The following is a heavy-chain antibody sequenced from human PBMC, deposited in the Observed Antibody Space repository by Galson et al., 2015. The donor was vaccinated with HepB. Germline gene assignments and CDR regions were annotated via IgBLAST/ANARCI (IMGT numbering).Heavy chain of an antibody. CDR2: IYRTGTI. J-gene: IGHJ4*02. D-gene: IGHD3-22*01. Sequence: LTCAVSGGSITSGDYSWSWIRQPPGKGLVWIGYIYRTGTIYYNPSLKSRVTISVDRSKNHFYLKLSSVTAADTAVYYCARNRDYFHSSGYDYYFDYWGQGTLVTVSS. CDR3: ARNRDYFHSSGYDYYFDY. CDR1: GGSITSGDYS. V-gene: IGHV4-30-2*01.